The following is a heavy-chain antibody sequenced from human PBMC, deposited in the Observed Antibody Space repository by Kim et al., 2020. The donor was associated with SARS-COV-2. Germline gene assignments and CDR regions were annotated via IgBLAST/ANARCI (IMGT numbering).Heavy chain of an antibody. V-gene: IGHV1-69*04. J-gene: IGHJ6*01. D-gene: IGHD2-21*02. Sequence: SVKVSCKASGGTFSSYAISWVRQAPGQGLEWMGRIIPILGIANYAQKFQGRVTITADKSTSTAYMELSSLRSEEPAVYYCARDEGGLANCGGDCSPYGM. CDR1: GGTFSSYA. CDR2: IIPILGIA. CDR3: ARDEGGLANCGGDCSPYGM.